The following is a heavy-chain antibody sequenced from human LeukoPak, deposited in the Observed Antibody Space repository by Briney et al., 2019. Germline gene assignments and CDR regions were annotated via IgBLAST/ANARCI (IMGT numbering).Heavy chain of an antibody. CDR2: IKTDGSTT. CDR3: ARGLHYDILTGYYRSPEYYFDY. J-gene: IGHJ4*02. V-gene: IGHV3-74*01. Sequence: GGSLRLSCAVSGFTFSSSWMHWVRQAPGKGLVWVSHIKTDGSTTAYADSVKGRFTISRDNAKNTLYLQMNSLRAEDTAVYYCARGLHYDILTGYYRSPEYYFDYWGQGALVTVSS. D-gene: IGHD3-9*01. CDR1: GFTFSSSW.